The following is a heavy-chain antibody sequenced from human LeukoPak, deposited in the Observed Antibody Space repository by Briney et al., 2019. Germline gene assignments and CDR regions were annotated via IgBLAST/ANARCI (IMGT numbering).Heavy chain of an antibody. V-gene: IGHV3-48*01. CDR1: GFTFSSYS. D-gene: IGHD4/OR15-4a*01. J-gene: IGHJ4*02. CDR3: ARRAGAYSHPYDY. Sequence: GGSLRLSCAASGFTFSSYSMDWVRQAPGKGLEWVSYISSSSSTIYYVDSVKGRFTISRDNSKNTLYLQMNSLRAEDTAVYYCARRAGAYSHPYDYWGQGTLVTVSS. CDR2: ISSSSSTI.